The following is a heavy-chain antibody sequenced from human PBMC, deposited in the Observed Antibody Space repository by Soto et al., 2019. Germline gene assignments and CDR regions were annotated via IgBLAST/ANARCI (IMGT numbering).Heavy chain of an antibody. CDR1: GGSISSGGYY. J-gene: IGHJ3*02. Sequence: QVQLQESGPGLVKPSQTLSLTCTVSGGSISSGGYYWSWIRQHPGKGLEWIGYIYYSGSTYYNPSLKSRVTISVDTSKNQFSLKLSSVTAADTAVYYCARGENWTTLQPGAFDIWGQGTMVTVSS. V-gene: IGHV4-31*03. CDR2: IYYSGST. CDR3: ARGENWTTLQPGAFDI. D-gene: IGHD1-1*01.